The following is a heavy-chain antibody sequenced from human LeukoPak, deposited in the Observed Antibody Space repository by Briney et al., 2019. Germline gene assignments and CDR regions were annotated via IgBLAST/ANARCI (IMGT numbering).Heavy chain of an antibody. CDR2: IYYSRST. V-gene: IGHV4-39*07. D-gene: IGHD3-10*01. Sequence: SETLSLTCTVSGGSISSSSYYWGWIRQPPGKGLEWIGSIYYSRSTYYNPSLKSRVTISVDTSKNQFSLKLSSVTAADTAVYYCARRGFMVRAWVYWGQGTLVTVSS. CDR3: ARRGFMVRAWVY. J-gene: IGHJ4*02. CDR1: GGSISSSSYY.